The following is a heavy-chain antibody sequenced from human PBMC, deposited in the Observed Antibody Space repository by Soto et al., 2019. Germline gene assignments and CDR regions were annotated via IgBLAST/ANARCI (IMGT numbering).Heavy chain of an antibody. CDR3: VRSYGIAVFDY. J-gene: IGHJ4*02. D-gene: IGHD6-19*01. CDR2: SRNKANSYTT. V-gene: IGHV3-72*01. CDR1: RFTISDYY. Sequence: EVQLVESGGGLVQPGGSLRLSCAASRFTISDYYIDWVRQAPGKGLEWVGRSRNKANSYTTEYAASVKGRFTFSRDDSKNSLYLQMNSLKIEDTAVYYCVRSYGIAVFDYWGQGTLVIVSS.